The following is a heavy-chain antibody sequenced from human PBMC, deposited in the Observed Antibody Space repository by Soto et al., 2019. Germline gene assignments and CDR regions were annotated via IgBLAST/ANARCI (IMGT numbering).Heavy chain of an antibody. Sequence: SETLSLTCTVSGGSISSGDYYWSWIRQPPGKGLEWIGYIYYSGSTYYNPSLKSRVTISVDTSKNQFSLKLSSVTAADTVVYYCARTPPDIVVVPAAIQGYGMDVWGQGTTVTVSS. CDR2: IYYSGST. J-gene: IGHJ6*02. CDR1: GGSISSGDYY. CDR3: ARTPPDIVVVPAAIQGYGMDV. D-gene: IGHD2-2*02. V-gene: IGHV4-30-4*01.